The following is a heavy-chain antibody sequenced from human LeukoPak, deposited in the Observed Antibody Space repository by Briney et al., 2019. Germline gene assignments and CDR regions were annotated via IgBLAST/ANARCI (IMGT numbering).Heavy chain of an antibody. Sequence: GGSLRLSCAASGFTFSGYWMSWVRKAPGKGWEWVANIKQDGSEKYYVDSVKGRFTISRDNAKNSLYLQMNSLRAEDTAVYYCARIPHLIRDGVEAPGCYCDYGAQGTLVSVSS. CDR3: ARIPHLIRDGVEAPGCYCDY. J-gene: IGHJ4*02. V-gene: IGHV3-7*01. CDR1: GFTFSGYW. CDR2: IKQDGSEK. D-gene: IGHD3-3*01.